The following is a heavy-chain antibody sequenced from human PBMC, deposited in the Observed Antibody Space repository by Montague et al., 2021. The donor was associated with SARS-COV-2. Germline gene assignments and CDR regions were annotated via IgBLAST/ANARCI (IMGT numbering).Heavy chain of an antibody. J-gene: IGHJ4*01. CDR3: ARHVNYRDYGGDDY. V-gene: IGHV4-39*01. CDR2: NTYSGGT. Sequence: SDTLSLTCSVSGGSISRSSYFWGCLRQPQGKGLEWIGSNTYSGGTYSNSSLQSLVTISVDTSKNQFSLKSSTVTGADTAVYYCARHVNYRDYGGDDYWGQGTLVTVSS. CDR1: GGSISRSSYF. D-gene: IGHD4-17*01.